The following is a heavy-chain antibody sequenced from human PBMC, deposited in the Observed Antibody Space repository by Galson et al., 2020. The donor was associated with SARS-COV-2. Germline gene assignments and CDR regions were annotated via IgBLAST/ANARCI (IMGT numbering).Heavy chain of an antibody. D-gene: IGHD3-10*01. V-gene: IGHV3-33*01. J-gene: IGHJ4*02. CDR2: IWYDGSKQ. Sequence: GESLKISCAASGFTFRHHGMHWVRQAPGKGLEWVAVIWYDGSKQYYGDSVKGRFTISRDNSKDTVFLQMNSLRVEDTAVYYGAREDSGALRGAFDYWGQGLPVTVSS. CDR3: AREDSGALRGAFDY. CDR1: GFTFRHHG.